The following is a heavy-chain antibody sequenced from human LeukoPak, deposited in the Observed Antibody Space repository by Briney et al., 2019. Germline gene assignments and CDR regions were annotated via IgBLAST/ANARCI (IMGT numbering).Heavy chain of an antibody. D-gene: IGHD3-22*01. V-gene: IGHV1-46*01. CDR2: INPSGGST. Sequence: ASVKVSCKASGYTFTSYYMHWVRQGPGQGLEWMGIINPSGGSTRYAQKFQGRVTMTRDTSTSTVSMELSSLRSEDTAVYYCARGNYYDSSGHPRAFDIWGQGTVVTVSS. J-gene: IGHJ3*02. CDR1: GYTFTSYY. CDR3: ARGNYYDSSGHPRAFDI.